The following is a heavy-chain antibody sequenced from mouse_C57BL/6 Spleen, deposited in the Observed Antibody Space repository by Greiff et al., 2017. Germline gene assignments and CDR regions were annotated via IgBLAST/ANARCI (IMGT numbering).Heavy chain of an antibody. J-gene: IGHJ4*01. CDR3: ARSVYYSNYYAMDY. V-gene: IGHV1-42*01. D-gene: IGHD2-5*01. Sequence: VQLQQSGPELVKPGASVKISCKASGYSFTGYYMNWVKQSPEKSLEWIGEINPSTGGTTYNQKFKAKATLTVDKSSSTAYMQLKSLTSEDSAVYYCARSVYYSNYYAMDYWGQGTSVTVSS. CDR2: INPSTGGT. CDR1: GYSFTGYY.